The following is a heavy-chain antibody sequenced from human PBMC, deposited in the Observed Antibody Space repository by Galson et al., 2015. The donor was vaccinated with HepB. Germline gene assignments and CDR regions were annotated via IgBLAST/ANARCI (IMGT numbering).Heavy chain of an antibody. Sequence: SLRLSCAASGFTFSSYSMNWVRQAPGKGLEWVSSISRTSDYIYYADSVKGRFTISRDNAKNSVYLQMNSLRAEDTAMYYGARERDFYYYYMDVWGKGTTVTVSS. V-gene: IGHV3-21*01. CDR1: GFTFSSYS. CDR2: ISRTSDYI. J-gene: IGHJ6*03. CDR3: ARERDFYYYYMDV.